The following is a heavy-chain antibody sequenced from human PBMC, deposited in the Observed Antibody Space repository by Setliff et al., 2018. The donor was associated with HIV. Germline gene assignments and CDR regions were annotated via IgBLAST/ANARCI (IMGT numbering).Heavy chain of an antibody. CDR2: MNQSGTT. CDR1: GTSFSDHY. Sequence: SETLSLTCSVYGTSFSDHYWGWVRQTPGKGLEWIGEMNQSGTTNYNPSLKSRVTMSIDTSERQFSLKLTSVTAADTAVYYCVRSYYCVSGACYRADYWGQGTMVTVSS. D-gene: IGHD2-21*02. CDR3: VRSYYCVSGACYRADY. V-gene: IGHV4-34*01. J-gene: IGHJ4*02.